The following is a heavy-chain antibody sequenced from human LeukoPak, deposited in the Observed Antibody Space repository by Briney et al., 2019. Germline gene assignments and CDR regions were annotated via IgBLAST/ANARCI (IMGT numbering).Heavy chain of an antibody. D-gene: IGHD3-10*01. CDR3: AKKGPYYYGSGSKYYFDY. CDR1: GFTFSSYA. Sequence: GGSLRLSCAAPGFTFSSYAMSWVRLAPGKGLEWVSAISGSGGSTYYADSVKGRFTISRDNSKNTLYLQMNSLRAEDTAVYYCAKKGPYYYGSGSKYYFDYWGQGTLVTVSS. CDR2: ISGSGGST. J-gene: IGHJ4*02. V-gene: IGHV3-23*01.